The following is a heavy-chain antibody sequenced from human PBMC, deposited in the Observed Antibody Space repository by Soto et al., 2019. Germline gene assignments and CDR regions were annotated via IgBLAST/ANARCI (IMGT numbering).Heavy chain of an antibody. CDR1: DLTFTTAW. D-gene: IGHD1-26*01. J-gene: IGHJ4*01. CDR2: IRSNNEGGTS. V-gene: IGHV3-15*07. Sequence: PGGSLRLSCAAPDLTFTTAWINWVRQPTGKGLEWVGRIRSNNEGGTSDFAAHVKGRFAISRDDSKHTAYLQMDSLRTEDTAIYYCXTDSHYSGVLVRFDYWGLGTLVTVSS. CDR3: XTDSHYSGVLVRFDY.